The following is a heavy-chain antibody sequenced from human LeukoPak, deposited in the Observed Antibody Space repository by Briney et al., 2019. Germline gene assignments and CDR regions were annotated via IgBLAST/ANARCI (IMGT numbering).Heavy chain of an antibody. CDR1: GFTFSSYT. D-gene: IGHD4-11*01. J-gene: IGHJ3*02. CDR3: ARPDAEYTVTTILDAFDI. CDR2: ISYDGSNK. V-gene: IGHV3-30-3*01. Sequence: PGGSLRLSCAASGFTFSSYTMHWVRQAPGKGLEWVAVISYDGSNKYYADSVKGRFTISRDNSKNTLYLQMNSLRAEDTAVYYCARPDAEYTVTTILDAFDIWGQGTMVTVSS.